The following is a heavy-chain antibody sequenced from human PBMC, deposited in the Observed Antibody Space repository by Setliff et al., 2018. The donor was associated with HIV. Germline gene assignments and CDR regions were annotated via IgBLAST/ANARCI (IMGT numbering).Heavy chain of an antibody. CDR2: INHSGST. V-gene: IGHV4-34*01. Sequence: SETLSLTCAVFGGSFTVYYWIWIRQPPGKGLEWIGEINHSGSTHYNPSLKSRFIISVDTSKNQFSLKVNSMTAADTAVYYCARGARLLAAYSDRWDYFYMAVWGKGTTVTVSS. CDR1: GGSFTVYY. D-gene: IGHD1-26*01. J-gene: IGHJ6*03. CDR3: ARGARLLAAYSDRWDYFYMAV.